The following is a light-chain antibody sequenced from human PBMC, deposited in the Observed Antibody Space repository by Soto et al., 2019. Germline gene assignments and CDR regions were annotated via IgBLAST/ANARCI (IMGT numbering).Light chain of an antibody. CDR3: SSFTSGGTWV. CDR2: EVS. Sequence: QSALTQPASVSGSPGQSITISCTGSSSDVGGYNYVSWYQQHPGKAPKLMIYEVSNRPSGISNRFSGSKSGNTASLTLSGLQAEDEADYYCSSFTSGGTWVFGGGTKLTVL. V-gene: IGLV2-14*01. J-gene: IGLJ3*02. CDR1: SSDVGGYNY.